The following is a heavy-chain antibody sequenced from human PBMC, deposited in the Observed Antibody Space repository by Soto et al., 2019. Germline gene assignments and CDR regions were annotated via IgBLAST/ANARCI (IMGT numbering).Heavy chain of an antibody. J-gene: IGHJ1*01. D-gene: IGHD4-17*01. CDR2: ISGSGGST. V-gene: IGHV3-23*01. CDR1: GFTFSSYA. Sequence: GGSLRLSCAASGFTFSSYAMSWVRQAPGKGLEWVSAISGSGGSTYYADSVKGRFTISRDNSKNTLYLQMNSLRAEDTAVYYCAKVTRATVTLEYFQHWGQGTLVTVSS. CDR3: AKVTRATVTLEYFQH.